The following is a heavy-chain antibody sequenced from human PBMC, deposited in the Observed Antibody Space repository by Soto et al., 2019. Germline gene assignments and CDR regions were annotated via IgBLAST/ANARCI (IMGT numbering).Heavy chain of an antibody. CDR3: ARAPYYYDSSGYYSGFDY. Sequence: QVQLVQSGAEVKKPGASMKVSCKASGYTFTSFRISWVRQAPGQGLEWMGWISPHNDNTNYAQKLQGRVTMTTDTSTSTVYMELRSLRSDDTAVYYCARAPYYYDSSGYYSGFDYWGQGTLVTVSS. D-gene: IGHD3-22*01. J-gene: IGHJ4*02. CDR1: GYTFTSFR. V-gene: IGHV1-18*01. CDR2: ISPHNDNT.